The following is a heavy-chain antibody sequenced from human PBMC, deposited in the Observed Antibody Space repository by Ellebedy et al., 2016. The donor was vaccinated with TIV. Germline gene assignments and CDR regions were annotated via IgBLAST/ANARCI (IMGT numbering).Heavy chain of an antibody. Sequence: GESLKISXAASGFTFSSYAMSWVRQAPGKGLEWVSAISGSGGSTYYADSVKGRFTISRDNSKNTLYLQMNSLRAEDTAVYYCAKVGCSGGSCYPPGMKYYMDVWGKGTTVTVSS. V-gene: IGHV3-23*01. D-gene: IGHD2-15*01. CDR1: GFTFSSYA. CDR2: ISGSGGST. CDR3: AKVGCSGGSCYPPGMKYYMDV. J-gene: IGHJ6*03.